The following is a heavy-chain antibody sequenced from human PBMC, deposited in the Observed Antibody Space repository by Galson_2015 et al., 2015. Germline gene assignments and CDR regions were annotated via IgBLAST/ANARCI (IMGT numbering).Heavy chain of an antibody. CDR1: GFTFKDAH. J-gene: IGHJ4*02. CDR3: TTGSALNY. CDR2: VKTIAAGATT. V-gene: IGHV3-15*05. D-gene: IGHD6-25*01. Sequence: SLRLSCAASGFTFKDAHMNWVRQGPGKGMEWVARVKTIAAGATTDFAAPVKGRFTMSRDDSKNTVYPQMGSLKTEDTAVYYCTTGSALNYWGQGTLVTVSS.